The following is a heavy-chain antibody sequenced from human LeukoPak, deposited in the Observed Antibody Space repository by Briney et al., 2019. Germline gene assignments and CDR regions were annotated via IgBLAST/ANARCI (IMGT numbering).Heavy chain of an antibody. J-gene: IGHJ4*02. V-gene: IGHV1-18*01. Sequence: ASVKVSCKPSGYTFTSYGISWVRQAPGQGLEWMGWISVYNGNTNYAQKVQGRVTMTTDTSTSTAYMELGSLRSDDTAVYYCARDYLAVVGRDPPTDYWGQGTLVTVSS. CDR1: GYTFTSYG. CDR3: ARDYLAVVGRDPPTDY. D-gene: IGHD6-19*01. CDR2: ISVYNGNT.